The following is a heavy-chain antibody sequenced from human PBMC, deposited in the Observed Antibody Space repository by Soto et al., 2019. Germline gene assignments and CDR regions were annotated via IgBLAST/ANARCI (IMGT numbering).Heavy chain of an antibody. CDR1: GYTFTSYA. CDR3: ARFRSLKRIQLCLGANNAFDT. V-gene: IGHV1-3*01. CDR2: INAGNGNT. Sequence: ASVKVSCKASGYTFTSYAMHWVRQAPGQRLEWMGWINAGNGNTKYSQKFQGRVNITRDTSASTAYMELSSLRSEDTAVYYCARFRSLKRIQLCLGANNAFDTWGKGKMVPFPS. D-gene: IGHD5-18*01. J-gene: IGHJ3*02.